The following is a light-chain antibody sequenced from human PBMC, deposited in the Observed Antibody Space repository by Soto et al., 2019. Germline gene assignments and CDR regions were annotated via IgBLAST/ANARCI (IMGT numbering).Light chain of an antibody. Sequence: DIVMTQSPDSLAVSLGERATINCKSSQRVLYSSNNKTYLAWYQQKPGQPPKLLIYWASTRESGVPDRFGGSASGTDFTLTISSLQAEDVAVYYCQQYYSTPWTFGQGTKVEIK. CDR3: QQYYSTPWT. CDR1: QRVLYSSNNKTY. V-gene: IGKV4-1*01. J-gene: IGKJ1*01. CDR2: WAS.